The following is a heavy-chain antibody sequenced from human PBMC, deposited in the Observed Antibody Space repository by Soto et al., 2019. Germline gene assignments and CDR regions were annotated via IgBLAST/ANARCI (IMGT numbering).Heavy chain of an antibody. CDR3: ASSYGSGYRAFDY. J-gene: IGHJ4*02. Sequence: QVQLVQSGAEVKRPGSSVKVSCKASGDTFNFYSINWVRQAPGLVLEWMGRVNPIVSMSNYAQKFQSRVTMTSDKSTSTAYMELSSLRSEDTAIYYCASSYGSGYRAFDYWGQGALGTVSS. CDR1: GDTFNFYS. CDR2: VNPIVSMS. V-gene: IGHV1-69*02. D-gene: IGHD3-10*01.